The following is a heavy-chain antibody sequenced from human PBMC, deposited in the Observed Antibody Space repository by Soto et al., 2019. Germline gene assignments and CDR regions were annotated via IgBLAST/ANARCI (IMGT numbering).Heavy chain of an antibody. V-gene: IGHV3-48*01. CDR3: ARHPERIAQIGWFDP. Sequence: LRLSCAASGFTFSSYSMNWVRQAPGKGLEWVSYISSSSTIYYADSVKGRFTISRDNAKNSLYLQMNSLRAEDTAVYYCARHPERIAQIGWFDPWGQGTLVTVPQ. CDR1: GFTFSSYS. J-gene: IGHJ5*02. CDR2: ISSSSTI. D-gene: IGHD6-13*01.